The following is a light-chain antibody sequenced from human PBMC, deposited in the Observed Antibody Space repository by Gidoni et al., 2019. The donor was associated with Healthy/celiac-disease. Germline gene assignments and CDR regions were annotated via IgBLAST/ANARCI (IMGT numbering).Light chain of an antibody. CDR3: QQYGSSRVT. J-gene: IGKJ3*01. CDR1: QSVSSSY. CDR2: GAS. Sequence: EIVLTQSPGTLSLSPGERATLSCMASQSVSSSYLAWYQQKPGQAPRLLIYGASSRATGIPDRFSGSGSGTDFTLTISRLEPEDFAVYYCQQYGSSRVTFGPXTKVEIK. V-gene: IGKV3-20*01.